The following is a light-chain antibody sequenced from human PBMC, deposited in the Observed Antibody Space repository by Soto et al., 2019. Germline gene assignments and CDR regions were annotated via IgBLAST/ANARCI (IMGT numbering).Light chain of an antibody. CDR2: ATS. Sequence: DIQMTQSPSSLSASVGDRVTITCRASQSISSYLNWYQQKPGKAPELLIYATSNLQSGVPSRFSGSRSGIYFTLTISSQQPEDFATYYCQQSYSTPWTFGQGTKVEIK. CDR1: QSISSY. J-gene: IGKJ1*01. V-gene: IGKV1-39*01. CDR3: QQSYSTPWT.